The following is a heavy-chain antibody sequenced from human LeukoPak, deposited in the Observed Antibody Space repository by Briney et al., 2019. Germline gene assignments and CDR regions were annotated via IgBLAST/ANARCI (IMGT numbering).Heavy chain of an antibody. V-gene: IGHV3-23*01. J-gene: IGHJ4*02. Sequence: GESLRLSCAASGLTFRNYAMSWVRQAPGKGLEWVSVICANDGNTYYADAVKGRFTISRDNSKDTLYLQMDSLRAEDTAVYYCARERYFDYWGQGTLVTVSS. CDR2: ICANDGNT. CDR1: GLTFRNYA. CDR3: ARERYFDY.